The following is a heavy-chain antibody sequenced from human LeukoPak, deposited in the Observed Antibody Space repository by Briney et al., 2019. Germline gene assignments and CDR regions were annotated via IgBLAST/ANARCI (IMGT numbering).Heavy chain of an antibody. V-gene: IGHV1-2*02. CDR2: INPNSGGT. Sequence: ASVKVSCKTSGYTFTGYYMHWVRQAPGQGLEWMGWINPNSGGTNYAQKFQGRVTMTRNTSISTAYMELSSLRSEDTAVYYCAREGRSDGYNFNWFDPWGQGTLVTVSS. CDR3: AREGRSDGYNFNWFDP. J-gene: IGHJ5*02. D-gene: IGHD5-24*01. CDR1: GYTFTGYY.